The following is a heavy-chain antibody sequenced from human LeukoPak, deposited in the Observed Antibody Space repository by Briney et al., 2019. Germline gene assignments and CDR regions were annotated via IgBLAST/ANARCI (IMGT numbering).Heavy chain of an antibody. Sequence: PGGSLRLSCAASGFTFNNYAMHWVRQAPGKGLECVTIISYDGSNKNYADSVKGRFTISRDNSKNTLYLQMNSLRTEDTAVYYCARGQSGYSGYDIFDYWGQGTLVTVSS. CDR1: GFTFNNYA. V-gene: IGHV3-30*04. CDR2: ISYDGSNK. J-gene: IGHJ4*02. D-gene: IGHD5-12*01. CDR3: ARGQSGYSGYDIFDY.